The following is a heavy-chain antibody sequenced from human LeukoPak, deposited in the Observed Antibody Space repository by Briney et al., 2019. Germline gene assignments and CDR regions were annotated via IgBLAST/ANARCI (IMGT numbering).Heavy chain of an antibody. CDR3: ARDLADCSSTSCYDWFDP. CDR2: ISSSSSYI. D-gene: IGHD2-2*01. Sequence: PGGSLRLSCAASGFTFSSYSMNWVRQAPGKGLEWVSSISSSSSYIYYADSVKGRLTISRDNAKNSLYLQMNSLRAEDTAVYYCARDLADCSSTSCYDWFDPWGQGTLVTVSS. V-gene: IGHV3-21*01. J-gene: IGHJ5*02. CDR1: GFTFSSYS.